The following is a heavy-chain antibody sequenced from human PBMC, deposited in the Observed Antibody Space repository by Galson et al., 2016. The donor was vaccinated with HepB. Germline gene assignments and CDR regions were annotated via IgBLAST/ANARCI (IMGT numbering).Heavy chain of an antibody. CDR3: AKGRAATPGTIDDWFDP. J-gene: IGHJ5*02. V-gene: IGHV3-23*01. D-gene: IGHD6-13*01. Sequence: GKGLEWVSGISGSGGSTYYADSVKGRFTISRDNSKNTLFLQMASLRAEDTAVYYCAKGRAATPGTIDDWFDPWGQGTLVTVSS. CDR2: ISGSGGST.